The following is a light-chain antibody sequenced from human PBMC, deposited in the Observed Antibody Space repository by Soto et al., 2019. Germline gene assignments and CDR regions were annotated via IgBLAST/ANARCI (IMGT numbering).Light chain of an antibody. J-gene: IGLJ2*01. CDR2: LEGTGSY. CDR3: ETWDRNTVV. Sequence: QPVLTQSSSASASLGSSVKLTCTLSSGHSSYIFAWHQQQPGKAPRYLMKLEGTGSYNKGSGVPDRFSGSSSGADRYLTISNLQFEDEADYYCETWDRNTVVFGGGTKLTVL. CDR1: SGHSSYI. V-gene: IGLV4-60*02.